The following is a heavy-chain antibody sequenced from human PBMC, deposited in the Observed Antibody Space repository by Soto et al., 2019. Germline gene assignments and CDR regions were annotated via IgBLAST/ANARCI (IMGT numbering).Heavy chain of an antibody. J-gene: IGHJ3*02. D-gene: IGHD2-15*01. V-gene: IGHV3-23*01. CDR3: AKDGVDHNSVWDPFDI. CDR1: GFTFSDYA. CDR2: MGGANGDT. Sequence: EVQLLESGGGLVQPGGSLRLSCAASGFTFSDYAMSWVRQAPGKGLEWVAGMGGANGDTYYTESVRGRFAISRDNSKSTLFLQLSSLRAEDTAVYFCAKDGVDHNSVWDPFDIWGQGTLVTVSS.